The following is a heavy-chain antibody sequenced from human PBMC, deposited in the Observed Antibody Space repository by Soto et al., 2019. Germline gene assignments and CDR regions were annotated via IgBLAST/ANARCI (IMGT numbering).Heavy chain of an antibody. CDR3: ARPYGGSAFDI. J-gene: IGHJ3*02. CDR1: GYSSSDYY. CDR2: IHYSGTT. V-gene: IGHV4-30-4*01. Sequence: SETLSLTCSVSGYSSSDYYWSWIRQTPGKGLEWIGYIHYSGTTYYNPSLKSRVTISEDMSRNQFSLSLSSVTAADTAVYFCARPYGGSAFDIWGQGTSVTVSS. D-gene: IGHD3-16*01.